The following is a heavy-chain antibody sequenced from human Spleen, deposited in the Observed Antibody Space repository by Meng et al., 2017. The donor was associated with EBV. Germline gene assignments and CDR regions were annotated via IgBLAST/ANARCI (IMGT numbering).Heavy chain of an antibody. V-gene: IGHV4-59*02. J-gene: IGHJ4*02. CDR1: VCSVLYYY. D-gene: IGHD2-15*01. Sequence: LLEPVPRRSKPSAPPSLTCPVLVCSVLYYYRSCTRHPRWKCLEWIGHVYDKGSANSNPSLKSRVTMSADTSKKRLSLKLTSVTAADTALYYCARDGFCSGDNCHPDYWGRGTLVTVSS. CDR2: VYDKGSA. CDR3: ARDGFCSGDNCHPDY.